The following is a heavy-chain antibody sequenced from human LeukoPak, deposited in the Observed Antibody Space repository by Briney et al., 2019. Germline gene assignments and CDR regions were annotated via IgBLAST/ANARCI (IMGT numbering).Heavy chain of an antibody. CDR2: INHSGST. J-gene: IGHJ4*02. CDR1: GGSFSGYY. CDR3: ARGALYSYGHIDY. V-gene: IGHV4-34*01. Sequence: NPSETLSLTCAVYGGSFSGYYWSWIRQPPGKGLEWIGEINHSGSTNYNPSLKSRVTISVDTSKNQFSLKLSSVTAADTAVYYCARGALYSYGHIDYWGQGTLVTVSS. D-gene: IGHD5-18*01.